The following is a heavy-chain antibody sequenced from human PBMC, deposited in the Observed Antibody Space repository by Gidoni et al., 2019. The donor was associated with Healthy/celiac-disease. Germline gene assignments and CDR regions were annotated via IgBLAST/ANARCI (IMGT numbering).Heavy chain of an antibody. D-gene: IGHD4-17*01. CDR2: IYYSGST. V-gene: IGHV4-59*01. CDR3: ARYDGDGDYYYYGMDV. CDR1: GGSISSYY. J-gene: IGHJ6*02. Sequence: QVQLQESGPGLVKPSETLSLTCTVSGGSISSYYWSWIRQPPGKGLEWIGYIYYSGSTNYNPSLKSRVTISVDTSKNQFSLKLSSVTAADTAVYYCARYDGDGDYYYYGMDVWGQGTTVTVSS.